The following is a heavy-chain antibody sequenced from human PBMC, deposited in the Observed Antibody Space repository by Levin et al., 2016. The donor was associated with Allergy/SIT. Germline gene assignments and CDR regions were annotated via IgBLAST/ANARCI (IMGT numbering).Heavy chain of an antibody. CDR3: ARGGLGDDNYQIYYYYGMDV. CDR2: ISSSGSTI. V-gene: IGHV3-48*03. J-gene: IGHJ6*02. Sequence: GESLKISCAASGFTFSSYEMNWVRQAPGKGLEWVSYISSSGSTIYYADSVKGRFTISRDNAKNSLYLQMNSLRAEDTAVYYCARGGLGDDNYQIYYYYGMDVWGQGTTVTVSS. D-gene: IGHD3-16*01. CDR1: GFTFSSYE.